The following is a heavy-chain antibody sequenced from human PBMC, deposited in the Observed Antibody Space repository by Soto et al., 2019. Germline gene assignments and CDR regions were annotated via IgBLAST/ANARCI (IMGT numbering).Heavy chain of an antibody. CDR2: IYWDDDK. D-gene: IGHD3-3*01. V-gene: IGHV2-5*02. CDR3: AHRVLRTVFGLVTTTAIYFDF. Sequence: QITLNESGPTVVRPTETLTLTCRFSGFSLTTSGVGVGWIRQSPGKAPEWLALIYWDDDKRYSASMKSRLTITTDTSKNPVVLTVSDLDPTDTATYYCAHRVLRTVFGLVTTTAIYFDFWAQGTPVAVSS. CDR1: GFSLTTSGVG. J-gene: IGHJ4*02.